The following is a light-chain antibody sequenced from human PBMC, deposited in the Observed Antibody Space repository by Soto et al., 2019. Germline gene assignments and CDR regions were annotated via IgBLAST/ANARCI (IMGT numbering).Light chain of an antibody. J-gene: IGLJ2*01. CDR3: SSYTSTSTLEV. V-gene: IGLV2-14*01. CDR1: SSDIGGYNY. Sequence: QSVLTQPASVSGSPGQSITISCTGTSSDIGGYNYVSWYQQHPGTAPKLMIYEVTNRPSGVSDRFSGSKSGNTASLTISGLQAEDEADYYCSSYTSTSTLEVFGGGTQLTVL. CDR2: EVT.